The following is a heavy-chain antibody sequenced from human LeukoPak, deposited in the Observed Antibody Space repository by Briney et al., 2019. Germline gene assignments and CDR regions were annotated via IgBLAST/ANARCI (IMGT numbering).Heavy chain of an antibody. CDR2: IYYSGST. J-gene: IGHJ2*01. Sequence: PSETLSLTCTVSGGSISSSSYYRGWIRQPPEKGLEWIGSIYYSGSTYYNPSLKSRVTISVDTSKNQFSLKVSSVTAADTAVYYCAGRKSSGYDLWGRGTLVTVSS. CDR3: AGRKSSGYDL. CDR1: GGSISSSSYY. D-gene: IGHD3-22*01. V-gene: IGHV4-39*01.